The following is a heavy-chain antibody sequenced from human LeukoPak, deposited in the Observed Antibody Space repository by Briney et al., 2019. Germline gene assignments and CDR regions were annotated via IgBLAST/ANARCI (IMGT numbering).Heavy chain of an antibody. Sequence: PSETLSLTCTVSRDSISSYYWSWIRQPPGKGLEWIGSIYHSGSTYYNPSLKSRVTISVDTSKNQFSLKLSSVTAADTAVYYCVRDQWLAAFDIWGQGTMVTVSS. D-gene: IGHD6-19*01. J-gene: IGHJ3*02. CDR3: VRDQWLAAFDI. V-gene: IGHV4-59*04. CDR2: IYHSGST. CDR1: RDSISSYY.